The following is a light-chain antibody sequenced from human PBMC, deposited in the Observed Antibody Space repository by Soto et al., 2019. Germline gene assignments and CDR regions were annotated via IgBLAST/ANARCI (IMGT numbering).Light chain of an antibody. J-gene: IGKJ1*01. Sequence: DIQMTQSPSSLSASVGDRVTITCRASQGISNYLAWYQQKPGKVPKLLIYAASTLQSGVPSRFSGSGSGTDFTLTISSLRPEDVATDYCQKYNSAPRTFGQGTKVEIK. CDR2: AAS. CDR1: QGISNY. CDR3: QKYNSAPRT. V-gene: IGKV1-27*01.